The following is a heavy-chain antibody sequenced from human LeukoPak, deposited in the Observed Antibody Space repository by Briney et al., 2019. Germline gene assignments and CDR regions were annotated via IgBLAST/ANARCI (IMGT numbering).Heavy chain of an antibody. J-gene: IGHJ4*02. D-gene: IGHD3-22*01. CDR1: GFTFSSYW. V-gene: IGHV3-7*01. Sequence: GGSLRLSCAASGFTFSSYWMSWVRQTPGKGVEGVANIKQDGSEKYYVDSVKGRFTISRDNAKNSLYLQMNSLRAEDTAVYYCAREGPYYYDSSGSFDYWGQGTLVTVSS. CDR2: IKQDGSEK. CDR3: AREGPYYYDSSGSFDY.